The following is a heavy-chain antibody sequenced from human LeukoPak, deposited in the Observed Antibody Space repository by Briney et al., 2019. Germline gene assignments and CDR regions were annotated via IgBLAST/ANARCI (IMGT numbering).Heavy chain of an antibody. D-gene: IGHD3-22*01. Sequence: GGSLRLSCAASGFTFSSYAMSWVRQAPGKGLEWVSAISGSGSTNYADSVKGRFTISRDNSKNTLYVQMNSLRVEDTAVYYCAKWAADYYDSSGYVDFWGQGTLVTVSS. J-gene: IGHJ4*02. CDR3: AKWAADYYDSSGYVDF. CDR2: ISGSGST. CDR1: GFTFSSYA. V-gene: IGHV3-23*01.